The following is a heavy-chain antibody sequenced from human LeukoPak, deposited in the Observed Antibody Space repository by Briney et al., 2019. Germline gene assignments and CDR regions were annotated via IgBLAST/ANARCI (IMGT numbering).Heavy chain of an antibody. CDR3: ARHGMGSSWFGFDY. D-gene: IGHD6-13*01. V-gene: IGHV5-51*01. Sequence: GESLKISCKGSGYTFTTYWICLVRPMPGKGVECMEVFYPGDSDPSYSLSFQVQVTISADKSIITAYLQWSSLKASDSAMYYCARHGMGSSWFGFDYWGQGTLVTVSS. CDR1: GYTFTTYW. J-gene: IGHJ4*02. CDR2: FYPGDSDP.